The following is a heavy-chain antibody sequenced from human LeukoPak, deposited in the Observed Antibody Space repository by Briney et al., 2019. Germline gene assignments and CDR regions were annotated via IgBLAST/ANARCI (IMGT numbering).Heavy chain of an antibody. V-gene: IGHV4-61*05. CDR2: IYYSGST. Sequence: PSETLSLTCTVSGGSISSSSYYWGWIRQPPGKGLEWIGYIYYSGSTNYNPSLKSRVTISVDTSKNQFSLKLSSVTAADTAVYYCAGSGVGFWSGYQYTPFDYWGQGTLVTVSS. J-gene: IGHJ4*02. D-gene: IGHD3-3*01. CDR3: AGSGVGFWSGYQYTPFDY. CDR1: GGSISSSSYY.